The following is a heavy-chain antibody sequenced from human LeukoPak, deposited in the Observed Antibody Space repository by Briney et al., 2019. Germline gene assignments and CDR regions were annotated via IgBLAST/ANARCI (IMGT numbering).Heavy chain of an antibody. V-gene: IGHV1-24*01. CDR1: GGTFSSYA. CDR3: ATNIRPGITSFDY. J-gene: IGHJ4*02. CDR2: FDPEDGET. D-gene: IGHD1-7*01. Sequence: ASVKVSCKASGGTFSSYAISWVRQAPGQGLEWMGGFDPEDGETIYAQKFQGRVTMTEDTSTDTAYMELSSLRSEDTAVYYCATNIRPGITSFDYWGQGTLVTVSS.